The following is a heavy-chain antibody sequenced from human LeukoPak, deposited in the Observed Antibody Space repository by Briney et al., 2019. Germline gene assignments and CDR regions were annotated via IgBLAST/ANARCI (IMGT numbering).Heavy chain of an antibody. D-gene: IGHD6-13*01. Sequence: GASVKVSCKASGGTFSSYAISWVRQAPGQGLEWMGGIIPIFGTANYAQKFQGGVTITADESTSTAYMELSSLRSEDTAVYYCARGKEQQLVRENWFDPWGQGTLVTVSS. V-gene: IGHV1-69*13. CDR1: GGTFSSYA. CDR3: ARGKEQQLVRENWFDP. J-gene: IGHJ5*02. CDR2: IIPIFGTA.